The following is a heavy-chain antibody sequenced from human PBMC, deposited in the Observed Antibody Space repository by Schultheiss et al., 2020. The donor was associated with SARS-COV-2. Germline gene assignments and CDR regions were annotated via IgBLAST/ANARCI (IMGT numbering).Heavy chain of an antibody. D-gene: IGHD7-27*01. CDR3: ARDRKNWGSAVTGNAFDI. J-gene: IGHJ3*02. CDR1: GFTFSSYG. V-gene: IGHV3-33*01. CDR2: IWYDGSNK. Sequence: GGSLRLSCAASGFTFSSYGMHWVRQAPGKGLEWVAVIWYDGSNKYYADSVKGRFTISRDNSKNTLYLQMNSLRAEDTAVYYCARDRKNWGSAVTGNAFDIWGQGTMVTVSS.